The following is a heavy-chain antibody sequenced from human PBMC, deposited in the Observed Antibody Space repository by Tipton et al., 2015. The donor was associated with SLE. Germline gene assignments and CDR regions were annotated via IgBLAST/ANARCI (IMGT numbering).Heavy chain of an antibody. J-gene: IGHJ4*02. D-gene: IGHD2-8*02. CDR2: ISGSGGST. CDR3: AKAGGDCTGGVCYSRLDY. CDR1: GFTFNSYA. Sequence: SLRLSCAASGFTFNSYAMNWVRQAPGKGLEWVSGISGSGGSTYYADSVKGRFTISRDNSKNTLYLQMNSLRAEDTAVYYCAKAGGDCTGGVCYSRLDYWGQGTLVTVSS. V-gene: IGHV3-23*01.